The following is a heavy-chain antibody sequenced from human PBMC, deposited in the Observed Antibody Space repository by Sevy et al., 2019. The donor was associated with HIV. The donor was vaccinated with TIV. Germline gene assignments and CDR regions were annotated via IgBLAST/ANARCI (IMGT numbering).Heavy chain of an antibody. CDR2: IYRSGST. CDR1: GGSISSSNW. J-gene: IGHJ5*02. Sequence: SETLSLTCGVSGGSISSSNWWHWVRQPPGKGLEGIGEIYRSGSTNYNPSFKSRVTISVDNSKNQFSLQLNSVTAADTAVYYCARGFDTPRGFDPWGQGTLVTVSS. CDR3: ARGFDTPRGFDP. D-gene: IGHD3-10*01. V-gene: IGHV4-4*02.